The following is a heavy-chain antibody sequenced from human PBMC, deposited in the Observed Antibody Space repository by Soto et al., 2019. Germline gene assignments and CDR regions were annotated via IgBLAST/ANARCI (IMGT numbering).Heavy chain of an antibody. CDR1: GGTVTSGSSS. D-gene: IGHD6-6*01. Sequence: SETLSLTCSVSGGTVTSGSSSWNWFRQSPGKGLEWIAYIYHSGSTYYNPSLKSRVTISVDRSENQFSLKLTSVTAADTAVYYCVRESVASGPNYFDTWGPGTLVT. CDR3: VRESVASGPNYFDT. CDR2: IYHSGST. V-gene: IGHV4-30-2*06. J-gene: IGHJ5*02.